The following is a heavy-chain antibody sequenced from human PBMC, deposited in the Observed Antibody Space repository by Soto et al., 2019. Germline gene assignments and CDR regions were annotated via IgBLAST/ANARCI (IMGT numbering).Heavy chain of an antibody. J-gene: IGHJ6*02. CDR3: ARGNPFNYAGFDV. D-gene: IGHD3-16*01. Sequence: QAPLEQSGAEVKRPGASVKVSCKASGYTFSDFDINWLRQASGQGPEWMGWMNAKSGDTFFAQRFQGKFNMTWDTSLSTADMEVGSLTSDDTAMYYWARGNPFNYAGFDVWGQGTTVAVSS. CDR2: MNAKSGDT. CDR1: GYTFSDFD. V-gene: IGHV1-8*01.